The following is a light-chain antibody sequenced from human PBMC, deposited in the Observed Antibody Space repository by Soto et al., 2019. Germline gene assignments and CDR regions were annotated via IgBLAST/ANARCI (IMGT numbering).Light chain of an antibody. Sequence: QSVLTQPPSVSGAPGQRVTISCTGSSSNIGAGYDVHWYQQLPGTAPKLLIYGNSNRPSGVPDRFSGSKSGTSASLAITGLQAEDDADYYCQSYDSSLRGLVFGGGTKLTVL. CDR3: QSYDSSLRGLV. CDR1: SSNIGAGYD. CDR2: GNS. J-gene: IGLJ2*01. V-gene: IGLV1-40*01.